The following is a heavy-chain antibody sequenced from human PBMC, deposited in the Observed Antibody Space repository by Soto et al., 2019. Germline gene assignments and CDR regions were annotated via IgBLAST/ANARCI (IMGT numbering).Heavy chain of an antibody. D-gene: IGHD2-2*02. V-gene: IGHV1-69*01. CDR1: GGTLRSYA. CDR3: AETREIPYDHGMDV. CDR2: IIPIFGSA. J-gene: IGHJ6*02. Sequence: QVQLVQSGAEVKKPGSSVQVSCKAHGGTLRSYAINWVRQGPGQGLEWMGGIIPIFGSANYAPKFQGRVTISADESTSTAYMEVSSLRSEDTAVYYCAETREIPYDHGMDVWGQGTTVTVSS.